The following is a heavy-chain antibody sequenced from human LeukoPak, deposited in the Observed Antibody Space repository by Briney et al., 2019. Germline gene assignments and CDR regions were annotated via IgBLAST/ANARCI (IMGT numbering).Heavy chain of an antibody. CDR3: ARGRLTLVTAISDY. J-gene: IGHJ4*02. D-gene: IGHD2-21*02. Sequence: PSETLSLTCTVSGGSISSYYWSWLRQPPGKGLEWIGYIYYSGSTNYNPSLKSRVTISVDTSKNQFSLKLSSVTAADTAVYYCARGRLTLVTAISDYWGQGTLVTVSS. V-gene: IGHV4-59*01. CDR1: GGSISSYY. CDR2: IYYSGST.